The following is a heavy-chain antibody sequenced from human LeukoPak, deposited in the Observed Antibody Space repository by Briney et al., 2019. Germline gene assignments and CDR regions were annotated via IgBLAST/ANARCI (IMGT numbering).Heavy chain of an antibody. D-gene: IGHD3-9*01. V-gene: IGHV1-2*02. CDR2: IDPNSGGT. CDR3: AKEGGFDCLNYYYMDV. CDR1: GYTFTGYY. Sequence: ASVKVSCKASGYTFTGYYIHWVRQAPGQGLEWMGWIDPNSGGTNYAQKFQGRVTMTRDTSISTAYMELSRLRSDDTAVYYCAKEGGFDCLNYYYMDVWGKGTTVIISS. J-gene: IGHJ6*03.